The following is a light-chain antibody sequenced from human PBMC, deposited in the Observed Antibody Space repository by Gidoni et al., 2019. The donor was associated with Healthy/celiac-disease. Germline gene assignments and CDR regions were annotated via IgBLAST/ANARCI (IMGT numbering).Light chain of an antibody. V-gene: IGKV4-1*01. J-gene: IGKJ4*01. Sequence: DIVMTQSPDSLAVSLGERATIKCKSSQSVLYSSNNKNYLAWYQQKPGQPPKLLIYWASTRESGVPDRFSDSGSGTDFTLTISSLQAEDVAVYYCQQYYSTPPLTFGGGTKVEIK. CDR3: QQYYSTPPLT. CDR1: QSVLYSSNNKNY. CDR2: WAS.